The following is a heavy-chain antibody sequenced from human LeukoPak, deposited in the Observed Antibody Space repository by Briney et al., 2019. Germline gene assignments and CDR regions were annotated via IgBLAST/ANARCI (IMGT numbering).Heavy chain of an antibody. V-gene: IGHV2-5*02. Sequence: SGXXXVNXXQTLTLTCTFSGFSRGTGGGGVGWIRQPPGKALEWLSLIYCDDDKRYSPSLNTRLTITKHTSKNQVVLTMTNMDPVDTATYYCAHIRIAAAGSLDYWGQGTLVTVSS. CDR2: IYCDDDK. CDR3: AHIRIAAAGSLDY. J-gene: IGHJ4*02. CDR1: GFSRGTGGGG. D-gene: IGHD6-13*01.